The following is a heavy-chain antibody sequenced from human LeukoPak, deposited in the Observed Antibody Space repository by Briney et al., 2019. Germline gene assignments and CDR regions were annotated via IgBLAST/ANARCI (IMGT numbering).Heavy chain of an antibody. CDR1: GFTVSSNY. CDR2: MYAGGTI. D-gene: IGHD3-10*01. V-gene: IGHV3-66*01. J-gene: IGHJ5*02. CDR3: ARGSPEEWFGRFS. Sequence: GGSLRLSCAASGFTVSSNYMSWVRQAPGKGLEWVSVMYAGGTIYYGDSVKGRVIISRDNSKDTLYLQMNSLRAEDTAVYYCARGSPEEWFGRFSWGQGTLVTVSS.